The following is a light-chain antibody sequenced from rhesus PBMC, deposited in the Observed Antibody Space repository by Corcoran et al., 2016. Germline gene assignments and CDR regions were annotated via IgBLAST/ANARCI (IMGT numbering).Light chain of an antibody. CDR1: QSLLHSDGNTY. CDR3: ARGRAFPLT. CDR2: GTS. Sequence: DIVMTQTPLSLPITPGEPASISCSSCQSLLHSDGNTYLHWYLQRPGQSPQLLICGTSIRASGVPDRFSGGGADTDFTLKISKVEAAGVGVYSCARGRAFPLTFGEGTKVEVK. J-gene: IGKJ4*01. V-gene: IGKV2-72*01.